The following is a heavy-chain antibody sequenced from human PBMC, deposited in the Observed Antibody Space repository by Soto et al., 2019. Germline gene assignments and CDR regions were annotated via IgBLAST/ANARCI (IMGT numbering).Heavy chain of an antibody. Sequence: QVQLVESGGGVVQPGRSLRLSCAASGFTFSSYGMHWVRQAPGKGLEWVAVISYDGSNKYYADSVKGRFTISRDNSKNTLYLQMNSLRAEDTAVYYCAKDQEGQWLVPTDYWGQGTLVTVSS. D-gene: IGHD6-19*01. CDR3: AKDQEGQWLVPTDY. CDR1: GFTFSSYG. J-gene: IGHJ4*02. CDR2: ISYDGSNK. V-gene: IGHV3-30*18.